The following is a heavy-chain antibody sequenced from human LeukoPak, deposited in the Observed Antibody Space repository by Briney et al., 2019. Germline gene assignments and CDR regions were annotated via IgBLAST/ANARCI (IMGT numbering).Heavy chain of an antibody. Sequence: GGSLRLSCAASGFTFSSYSMNWVRQAPGKGLEWVSSISSSSSYIYYADPVKGRFTISRDNAKNSLYLQMNSLRAEDTAVYYCALDYYDSSGYYRNWGQGTMVTVSS. CDR2: ISSSSSYI. D-gene: IGHD3-22*01. CDR1: GFTFSSYS. CDR3: ALDYYDSSGYYRN. J-gene: IGHJ3*01. V-gene: IGHV3-21*01.